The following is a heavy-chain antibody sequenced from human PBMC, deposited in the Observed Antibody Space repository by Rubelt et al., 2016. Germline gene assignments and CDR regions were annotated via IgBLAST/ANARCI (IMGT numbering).Heavy chain of an antibody. CDR2: ISAYNGNT. V-gene: IGHV1-18*01. CDR3: GRDSGSPRGGGHDY. J-gene: IGHJ4*02. D-gene: IGHD1-26*01. CDR1: GYTFTSYG. Sequence: QVQLVQSGAEVKKPGASVKVSCKASGYTFTSYGISWVRQAPGQGLEWMGWISAYNGNTNYAQKLQGRGTRTTDQSTGTAYLGRTSLGSDDTAVDYCGRDSGSPRGGGHDYWGQGTLVTVSS.